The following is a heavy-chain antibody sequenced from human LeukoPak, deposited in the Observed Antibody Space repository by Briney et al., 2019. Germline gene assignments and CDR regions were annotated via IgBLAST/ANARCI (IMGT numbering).Heavy chain of an antibody. V-gene: IGHV4-34*01. CDR1: GGSFSGYY. CDR2: INHSGST. Sequence: SDTLSLTCAVYGGSFSGYYWSWIRQPPGKGLEWIGEINHSGSTNYNPSLKSRVTISVDTSKNQFSLKLSSVTAADTAVYYCARFNTMVRGVTQYYYGMDVWGKGTTVTVSS. J-gene: IGHJ6*04. D-gene: IGHD3-10*01. CDR3: ARFNTMVRGVTQYYYGMDV.